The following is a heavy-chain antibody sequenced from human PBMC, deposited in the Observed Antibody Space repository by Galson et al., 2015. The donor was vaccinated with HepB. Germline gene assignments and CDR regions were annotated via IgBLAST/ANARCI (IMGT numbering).Heavy chain of an antibody. Sequence: ETLSLTCTVSGGSISSSSYYWGWIRQPPGRGLEWIGSIYHSGSTYYNPSLKSRVTISVDTSKNQFSLKLSSVTAADTAVYYCASFTGYYRLVDYWGQGTLVTVSS. V-gene: IGHV4-39*01. CDR2: IYHSGST. CDR3: ASFTGYYRLVDY. D-gene: IGHD3-9*01. CDR1: GGSISSSSYY. J-gene: IGHJ4*02.